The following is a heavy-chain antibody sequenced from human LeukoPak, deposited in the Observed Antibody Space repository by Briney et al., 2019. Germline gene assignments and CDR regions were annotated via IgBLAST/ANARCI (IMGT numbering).Heavy chain of an antibody. CDR3: ARIRDYGXXADAFDV. CDR2: IDWDDDK. Sequence: NPTXTLPLTCTXXXXXLSXXXXCXXXXRQXXXXALEWLALIDWDDDKFYSTSLKTRLTISKDTSKNQVVLTMTNMDPVXTATYYCARIRDYGXXADAFDVWGQGTMXXVSS. V-gene: IGHV2-70*01. CDR1: XXXLSXXXXC. J-gene: IGHJ3*01. D-gene: IGHD4-17*01.